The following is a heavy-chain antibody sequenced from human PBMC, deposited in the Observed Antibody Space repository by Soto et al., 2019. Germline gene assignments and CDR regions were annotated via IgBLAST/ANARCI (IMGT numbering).Heavy chain of an antibody. D-gene: IGHD3-3*01. CDR2: TYITGDS. J-gene: IGHJ6*02. CDR3: ARDMRVFGGMDV. CDR1: GGSITSYY. Sequence: SWTLSLNCTISGGSITSYYWSWIRQPAGKGLEWIGRTYITGDSNYSPSLKSRVTMSLDTSKNQFSLKLSSATAADTAVYYCARDMRVFGGMDVWGRGTTVTAS. V-gene: IGHV4-4*07.